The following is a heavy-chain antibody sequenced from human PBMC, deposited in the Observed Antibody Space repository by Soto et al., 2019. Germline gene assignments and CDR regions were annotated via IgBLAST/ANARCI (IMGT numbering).Heavy chain of an antibody. J-gene: IGHJ3*02. CDR3: AKEEYSSGWYSQGAFDI. V-gene: IGHV3-23*01. Sequence: GVSVRLSFAASGFPDSRDAMSWFRQSPGKGLEWVSAISGSGGSTYYADSVKGRFTISRDNSKNTLYLQMNSLRAEDTAVYYCAKEEYSSGWYSQGAFDIWGQGTMVTVSS. CDR1: GFPDSRDA. CDR2: ISGSGGST. D-gene: IGHD6-19*01.